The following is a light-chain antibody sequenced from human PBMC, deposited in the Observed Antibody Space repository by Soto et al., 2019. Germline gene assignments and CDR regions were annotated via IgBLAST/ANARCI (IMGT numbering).Light chain of an antibody. CDR2: GAS. CDR3: HHTRS. J-gene: IGKJ1*01. V-gene: IGKV3-20*01. Sequence: EIVLTQSPGTLSLSPGERATLYCRASQSGSTNDLAWYQQKPGQAPRLLIHGASRRASGIPDRFSGSGSGTDFSFTISRLEPEDFAVYYWHHTRSFGQGTKVEIK. CDR1: QSGSTND.